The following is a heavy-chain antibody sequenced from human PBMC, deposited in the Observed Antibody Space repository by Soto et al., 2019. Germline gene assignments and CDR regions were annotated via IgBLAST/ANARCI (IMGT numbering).Heavy chain of an antibody. D-gene: IGHD5-12*01. CDR2: ISAYNGNT. J-gene: IGHJ3*02. V-gene: IGHV1-18*01. CDR3: ARDSGYDRGVDAFDI. CDR1: GYTFTSYG. Sequence: EASVTVSCKASGYTFTSYGIRWVRQAPGQGLEWMGWISAYNGNTNYAQKLQGRVTMTTDTSTSTAYMELRSLRSDDTAVYYCARDSGYDRGVDAFDIWGQGTMVTVSS.